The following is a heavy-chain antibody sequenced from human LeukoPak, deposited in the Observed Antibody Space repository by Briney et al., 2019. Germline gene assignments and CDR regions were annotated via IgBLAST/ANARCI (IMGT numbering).Heavy chain of an antibody. V-gene: IGHV4-4*09. CDR3: ARHVVGRDSSGYCGWFDP. J-gene: IGHJ5*02. Sequence: PSETLSLTCTVSGGSISSYYWSWIRQPPGKGLEWVGYIYTSGSTNYNPSLESRVTISVDTSKNQFSLKLSSVTAADTAVYYCARHVVGRDSSGYCGWFDPWGQGTLVTVSS. D-gene: IGHD3-22*01. CDR2: IYTSGST. CDR1: GGSISSYY.